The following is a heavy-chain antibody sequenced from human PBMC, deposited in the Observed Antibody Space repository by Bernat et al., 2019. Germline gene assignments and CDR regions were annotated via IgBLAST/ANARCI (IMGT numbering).Heavy chain of an antibody. Sequence: EVQLVETGGGLIQPGGSLRLSCAASGFTVSSNYMSWVRQAPGKGLEWVSVIYSGGSTYYADSVKGRFTISRDNSKNTLYLQMNSLRAEDTAVYYCARDAAGSGWYEGWFDPWGQGTLVTVSS. CDR1: GFTVSSNY. J-gene: IGHJ5*02. CDR3: ARDAAGSGWYEGWFDP. V-gene: IGHV3-53*05. D-gene: IGHD6-19*01. CDR2: IYSGGST.